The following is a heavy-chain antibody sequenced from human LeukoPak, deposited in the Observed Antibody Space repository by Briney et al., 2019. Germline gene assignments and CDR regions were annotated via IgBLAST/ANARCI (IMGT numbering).Heavy chain of an antibody. D-gene: IGHD3-10*01. V-gene: IGHV4-59*08. CDR1: GGSISSYY. CDR3: ARHSNYGSGSYYRYWFDP. J-gene: IGHJ5*02. CDR2: IYYSGST. Sequence: NPSETLSLTCTVSGGSISSYYWSWIRQPPGKGLEWIGYIYYSGSTNYNPSLKSRVTISVDTSKNRFSLKLSSVTAADTAVYYCARHSNYGSGSYYRYWFDPWGQGTLVTVSS.